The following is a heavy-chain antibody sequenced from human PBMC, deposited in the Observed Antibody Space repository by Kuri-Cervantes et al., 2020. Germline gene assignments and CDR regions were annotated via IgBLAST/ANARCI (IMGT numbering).Heavy chain of an antibody. CDR1: GYTFTSYA. V-gene: IGHV1-3*01. Sequence: ASVKVSCKASGYTFTSYAMHWVRQAPGQRLEWMGWINAGNGNTKYSQKFQGRVTITRDTSASTAYMELSSLRSEGTAVYYCAREVYYGSGSYYGVDYWGQGTLVTVSS. CDR3: AREVYYGSGSYYGVDY. D-gene: IGHD3-10*01. J-gene: IGHJ4*02. CDR2: INAGNGNT.